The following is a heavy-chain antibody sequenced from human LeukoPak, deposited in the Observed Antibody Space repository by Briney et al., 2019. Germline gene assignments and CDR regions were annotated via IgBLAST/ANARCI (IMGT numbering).Heavy chain of an antibody. CDR1: GYTFTSYD. V-gene: IGHV1-2*02. J-gene: IGHJ4*02. CDR3: ARATYYVDIVATITYYFDY. Sequence: ASVKVSCKASGYTFTSYDINWVRQATGQGLEWMGWINPNSGGTNYAQKFQGRVTMTRDTSISTAYMELSRLRSDDTAVYYCARATYYVDIVATITYYFDYWGQGTLVTVSS. CDR2: INPNSGGT. D-gene: IGHD5-12*01.